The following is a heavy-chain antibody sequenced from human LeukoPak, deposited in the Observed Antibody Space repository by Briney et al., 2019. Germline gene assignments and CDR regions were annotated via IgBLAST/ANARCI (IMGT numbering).Heavy chain of an antibody. Sequence: GGSLRLSCGGSGFTFKSFSMQWVRQAPGKGLEWVSDISSNSGIKSYADSVKGRFTISRDNAKNSLYLQMNSLRAEDTAVYYCARAYDFWSGPGGYWGQGTLVTVSS. V-gene: IGHV3-48*01. J-gene: IGHJ4*02. CDR1: GFTFKSFS. D-gene: IGHD3-3*01. CDR2: ISSNSGIK. CDR3: ARAYDFWSGPGGY.